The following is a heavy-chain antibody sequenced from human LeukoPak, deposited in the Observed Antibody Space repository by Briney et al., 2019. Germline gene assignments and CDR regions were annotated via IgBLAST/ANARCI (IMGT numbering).Heavy chain of an antibody. J-gene: IGHJ5*02. V-gene: IGHV1-18*04. D-gene: IGHD3-22*01. Sequence: ASVKVSCKASGYTFTSYGISWVRQAPGQGLEWMGWISAYNGNTNYAQKLQGRVTMTTDTSTSTAYMELRSLRSDDTAVYYCARDKYYYDSSGYYFDNWFDPWGQEPWSPSPQ. CDR2: ISAYNGNT. CDR3: ARDKYYYDSSGYYFDNWFDP. CDR1: GYTFTSYG.